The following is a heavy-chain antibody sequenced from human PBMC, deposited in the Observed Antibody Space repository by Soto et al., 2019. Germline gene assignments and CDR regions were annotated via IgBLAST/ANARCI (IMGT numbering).Heavy chain of an antibody. Sequence: SETLSLTCTVSGYSINSDDYWGWIRQPPGKGLEWIASIYHSGNTYYNPSLRSRVIISIDKSRNHFSLGLKSVTAADTAVYYCARTSYDILTGRLDAFDVWGQGTMVTVSS. D-gene: IGHD3-9*01. J-gene: IGHJ3*01. CDR1: GYSINSDDY. CDR3: ARTSYDILTGRLDAFDV. CDR2: IYHSGNT. V-gene: IGHV4-38-2*02.